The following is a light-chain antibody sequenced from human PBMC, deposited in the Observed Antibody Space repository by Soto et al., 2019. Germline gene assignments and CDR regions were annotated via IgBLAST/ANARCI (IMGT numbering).Light chain of an antibody. J-gene: IGKJ5*01. CDR1: QIISSSY. CDR3: QHYDNSPIT. CDR2: GTS. V-gene: IGKV3-20*01. Sequence: EVVLTQSPGTLSLSPGERATLSCRTSQIISSSYLAWYQQRPGQAPRLLMHGTSSRASGIPDRFSGSGSGTDFTLSISRLEPEDFAVYYCQHYDNSPITFGQGTRLEIK.